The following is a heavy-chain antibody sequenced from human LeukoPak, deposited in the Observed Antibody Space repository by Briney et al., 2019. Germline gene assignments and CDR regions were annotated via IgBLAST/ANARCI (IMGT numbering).Heavy chain of an antibody. D-gene: IGHD4-11*01. CDR2: ISYDGSNK. J-gene: IGHJ4*02. CDR1: GFTFSRYG. CDR3: AKDLHYSNYFDY. Sequence: GRSLRLSCAASGFTFSRYGMHCVREAPGKGLEWVAVISYDGSNKYYADSVKGRFTISRDNSKNTLYLQMNSLRAEDTAVYYCAKDLHYSNYFDYWGQGTLVTVSS. V-gene: IGHV3-30*18.